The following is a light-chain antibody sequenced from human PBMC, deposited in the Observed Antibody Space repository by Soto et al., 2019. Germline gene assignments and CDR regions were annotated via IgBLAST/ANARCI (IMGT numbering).Light chain of an antibody. J-gene: IGKJ2*01. V-gene: IGKV1-5*01. CDR3: QQYISYPYT. Sequence: DVQMPQFPSTLSASVGDRVTITCRASQTTNTWLAWYQQKPGTAPKILIYDASSLEGGVPSRFSASGSGTEFTLTISSLQPDDLATYYCQQYISYPYTFGQGTKVEIK. CDR1: QTTNTW. CDR2: DAS.